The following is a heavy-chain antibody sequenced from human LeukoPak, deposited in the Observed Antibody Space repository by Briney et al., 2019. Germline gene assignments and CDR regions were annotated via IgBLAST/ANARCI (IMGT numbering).Heavy chain of an antibody. Sequence: GGSLRLSCAASGFTFSSYAMSWVRQAPGKGLDGVSAFSGSGGSTYYADSVKGRFTISRDTSKNTLYLQMNSLRAEDTAVYYCAKGRYSGSYYNWFDPWGQGTLVTVSS. V-gene: IGHV3-23*01. D-gene: IGHD1-26*01. CDR2: FSGSGGST. J-gene: IGHJ5*02. CDR1: GFTFSSYA. CDR3: AKGRYSGSYYNWFDP.